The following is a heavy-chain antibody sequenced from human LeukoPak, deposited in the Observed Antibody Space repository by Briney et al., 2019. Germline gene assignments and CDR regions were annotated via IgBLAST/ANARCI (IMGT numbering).Heavy chain of an antibody. CDR2: IRSKAYGGTT. Sequence: PGGSLRLSCAASGFTFSSYGMHWVRQAPGKGLEWVGFIRSKAYGGTTEYAASVKGRFTISRDDSKSIAYLQMNSLKTEDTAVYYCTRDSSGWYVRFDYWGQGTLVTVSS. CDR3: TRDSSGWYVRFDY. CDR1: GFTFSSYG. V-gene: IGHV3-49*04. D-gene: IGHD6-19*01. J-gene: IGHJ4*02.